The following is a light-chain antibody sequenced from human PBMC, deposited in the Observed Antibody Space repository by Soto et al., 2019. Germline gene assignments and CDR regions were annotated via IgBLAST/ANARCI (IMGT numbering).Light chain of an antibody. Sequence: QLVLTQSPSASASLGASVKLTCTLTSEHSNYAIAWHQQQPEKGPRYLMRVNGDGSHSKGDGIPDRFSGSSSGAERYLTISSLQSEDEGDYYCQTWGTGIRVLFGGGTKLTVL. J-gene: IGLJ2*01. V-gene: IGLV4-69*01. CDR1: SEHSNYA. CDR2: VNGDGSH. CDR3: QTWGTGIRVL.